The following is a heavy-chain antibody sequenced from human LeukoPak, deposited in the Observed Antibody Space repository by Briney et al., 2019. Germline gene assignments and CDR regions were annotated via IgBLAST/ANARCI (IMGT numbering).Heavy chain of an antibody. CDR2: ISGSGGST. V-gene: IGHV3-23*01. J-gene: IGHJ4*02. Sequence: PGGSLRLSCAASGFTFSSYGMSWVRQAPGKGLEWVSAISGSGGSTYYADSVKGRFTISRDNSKNTLYLQMNSLRAEDTAVYYCANRSPLYSSSWYSGYWGQGTLVTVSS. CDR3: ANRSPLYSSSWYSGY. D-gene: IGHD6-13*01. CDR1: GFTFSSYG.